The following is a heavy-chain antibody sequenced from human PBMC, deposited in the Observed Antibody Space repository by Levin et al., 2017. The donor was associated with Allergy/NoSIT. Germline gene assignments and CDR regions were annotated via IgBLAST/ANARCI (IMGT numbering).Heavy chain of an antibody. D-gene: IGHD6-13*01. J-gene: IGHJ5*02. CDR1: GYTFTSYY. CDR3: ARGGPKSSSWRNNWFDP. Sequence: ASVKVSCKASGYTFTSYYMHWVRQAPGQGLEWMGIINPSGGSTSYAQKFQGRVTMTRDTSTSTVYMELSSLRSEDTAVYYCARGGPKSSSWRNNWFDPWGQGTLVTVSS. V-gene: IGHV1-46*01. CDR2: INPSGGST.